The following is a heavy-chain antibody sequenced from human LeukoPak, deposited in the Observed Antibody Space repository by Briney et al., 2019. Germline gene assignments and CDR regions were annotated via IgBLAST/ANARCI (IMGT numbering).Heavy chain of an antibody. D-gene: IGHD3-10*01. Sequence: SETLSLTCAVYGGSFSGYYWSWIRQPPGKGLEWIGEINHSGSTNYNPSLKSRVTISVDTSKNQFSLKLSSVTAADTAVYYCARAYGSGSYYSPGVWFDPWGQGTLVTVSS. CDR3: ARAYGSGSYYSPGVWFDP. CDR1: GGSFSGYY. J-gene: IGHJ5*02. CDR2: INHSGST. V-gene: IGHV4-34*01.